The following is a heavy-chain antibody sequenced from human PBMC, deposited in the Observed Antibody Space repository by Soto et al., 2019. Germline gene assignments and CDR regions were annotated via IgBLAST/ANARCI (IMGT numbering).Heavy chain of an antibody. V-gene: IGHV3-9*01. CDR1: GFSFDHYA. Sequence: EGQLVESGGGLVQPGRSLRLSCVASGFSFDHYAMHSVRQAPGKGLEWVAGITWNSGTKDYGNSVKGRFSISRDNAQNSLHLQMNSLGPEDTALYYCARDSEQVRPVALLGASFDIWGQGTLVTVSS. D-gene: IGHD2-2*01. CDR3: ARDSEQVRPVALLGASFDI. J-gene: IGHJ3*02. CDR2: ITWNSGTK.